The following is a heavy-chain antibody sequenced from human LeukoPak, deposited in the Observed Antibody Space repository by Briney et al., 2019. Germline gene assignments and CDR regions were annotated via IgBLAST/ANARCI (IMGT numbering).Heavy chain of an antibody. CDR3: ARKRPWGLSRYFDY. CDR2: IYTSGST. J-gene: IGHJ4*02. V-gene: IGHV4-61*02. CDR1: GGSISSGLYY. Sequence: SETLSLTCTVSGGSISSGLYYWSWIRQPAGKGLEWIGRIYTSGSTNYNPSLKSRVTISLDTSKNQFSLKLSSVTAADTAVYYCARKRPWGLSRYFDYWGQGTLVTVSS. D-gene: IGHD7-27*01.